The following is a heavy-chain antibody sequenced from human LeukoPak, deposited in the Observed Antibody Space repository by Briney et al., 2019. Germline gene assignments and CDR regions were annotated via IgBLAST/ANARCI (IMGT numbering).Heavy chain of an antibody. CDR1: GGSFSGYY. CDR3: ARGNYGSGSYYRKYYFDY. Sequence: SETLSLTCAVYGGSFSGYYWSWIRQPPVKGLEWIGEFNHSGSTNYNPSLKSRVTISVDTSKNQFSLKLSSVTAADTAVYYCARGNYGSGSYYRKYYFDYWGQGTLVTVSS. CDR2: FNHSGST. D-gene: IGHD3-10*01. V-gene: IGHV4-34*01. J-gene: IGHJ4*02.